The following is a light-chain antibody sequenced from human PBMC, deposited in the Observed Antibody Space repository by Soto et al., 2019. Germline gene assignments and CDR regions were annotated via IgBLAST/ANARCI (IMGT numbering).Light chain of an antibody. CDR2: DTS. CDR3: LLSYGQAGV. V-gene: IGLV7-46*01. CDR1: TGAVTSGHY. Sequence: QAVVTQEPSLTVSPGGTVTLTCGSSTGAVTSGHYPYWFQQKPSQAPRTLIYDTSNKHSWTPARFSGSLLGGKSALTLSGAVHEDEAEDYRLLSYGQAGVFGTGTNLTVL. J-gene: IGLJ1*01.